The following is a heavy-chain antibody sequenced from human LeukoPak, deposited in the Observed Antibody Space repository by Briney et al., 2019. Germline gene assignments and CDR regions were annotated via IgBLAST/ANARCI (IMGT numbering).Heavy chain of an antibody. CDR2: ISAYNGNT. J-gene: IGHJ3*02. D-gene: IGHD2-15*01. CDR1: GYTFTSYG. V-gene: IGHV1-18*01. Sequence: ASVKVSCKASGYTFTSYGISWVRQAPGQGLEWMGWISAYNGNTNYAQKLQGRVTMATDTFTSTAYMELRSLRSDDTAVYYCARDGGDIVVVVAARGAFDIWGQGTMVTVSS. CDR3: ARDGGDIVVVVAARGAFDI.